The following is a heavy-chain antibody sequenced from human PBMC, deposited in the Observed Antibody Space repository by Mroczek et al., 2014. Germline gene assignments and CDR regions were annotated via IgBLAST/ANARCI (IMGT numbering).Heavy chain of an antibody. D-gene: IGHD3-3*01. CDR3: ALHYDFWSGYYGGMDV. V-gene: IGHV4-34*01. Sequence: QVQLQQWGAGLLKPSETLSLTCAVYGGSFSGYYWSWIRQPPGKGLEWIGEINHSGSTNYNPSLKSRVTISVDTSKNQFSLKLSSVTAADTAVYYCALHYDFWSGYYGGMDVWGQGTTVTGLL. CDR1: GGSFSGYY. CDR2: INHSGST. J-gene: IGHJ6*02.